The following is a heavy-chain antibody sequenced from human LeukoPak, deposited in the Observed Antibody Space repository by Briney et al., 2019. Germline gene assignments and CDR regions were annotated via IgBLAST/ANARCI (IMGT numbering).Heavy chain of an antibody. CDR2: IIPILGIA. V-gene: IGHV1-69*02. CDR3: TRCAGDSSGYRDAFDI. CDR1: GGTFSSYT. J-gene: IGHJ3*02. Sequence: SVKVSCKASGGTFSSYTISWVRQAPGQGLEWMGRIIPILGIANYAQKFQGRVTITADKSTSTAYMELSSLRSEDTAVYYCTRCAGDSSGYRDAFDIWGQGTMVTVSS. D-gene: IGHD3-22*01.